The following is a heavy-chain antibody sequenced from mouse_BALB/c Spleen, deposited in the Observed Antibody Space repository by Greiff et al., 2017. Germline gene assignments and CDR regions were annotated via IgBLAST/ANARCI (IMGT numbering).Heavy chain of an antibody. CDR1: GFAFSSYD. V-gene: IGHV5-12-1*01. CDR3: ARHRVYYGSSFDY. J-gene: IGHJ2*01. Sequence: EVQGVESGGGLVKPGGSLKLSCAASGFAFSSYDMSWVRQTPEKRLEWVAYISSGGGSTYYPDTVKGRFTISRDNAKNTLYLQMSSLKSEDTAMYYCARHRVYYGSSFDYWGQGTTLTVSS. CDR2: ISSGGGST. D-gene: IGHD1-1*01.